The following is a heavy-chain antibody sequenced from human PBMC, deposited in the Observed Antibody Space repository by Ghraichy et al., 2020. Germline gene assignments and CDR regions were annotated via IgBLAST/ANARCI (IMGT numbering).Heavy chain of an antibody. V-gene: IGHV3-21*01. Sequence: GGSLRLSCAASGFTFSSYSMNWVRQAPGKGLEWVSSISSSSSYIYYADSVKGRFTISRDNAKNSLYLQMNSLRAEDTAVYYCAREAGSGWEGRPEGSEGNYFDYWGQGTLVTVSS. J-gene: IGHJ4*02. CDR2: ISSSSSYI. CDR3: AREAGSGWEGRPEGSEGNYFDY. D-gene: IGHD6-19*01. CDR1: GFTFSSYS.